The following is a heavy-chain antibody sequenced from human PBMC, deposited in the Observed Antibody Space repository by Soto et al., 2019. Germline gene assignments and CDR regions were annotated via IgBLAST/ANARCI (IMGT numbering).Heavy chain of an antibody. CDR3: AKDSGYYDILPYGMDV. J-gene: IGHJ6*02. CDR2: ISGSGGST. V-gene: IGHV3-23*01. D-gene: IGHD3-9*01. CDR1: GFTFSSYA. Sequence: EVQLLESGGGLVQPGGSLRLSCAASGFTFSSYAMSWVRQAPGKGLEWVSAISGSGGSTYYADSVKGRFTISRDNSKNTLYLQMISLRAEDTAVYYCAKDSGYYDILPYGMDVWGQGTTVTVSS.